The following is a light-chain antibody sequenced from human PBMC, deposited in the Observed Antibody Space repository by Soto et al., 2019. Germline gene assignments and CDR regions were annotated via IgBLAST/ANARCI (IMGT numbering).Light chain of an antibody. CDR2: QVT. CDR1: SSDLAIYNY. CDR3: SSYTDSSNYV. V-gene: IGLV2-14*01. J-gene: IGLJ1*01. Sequence: QWAPSHPASACWSPGHSIAISCTGTSSDLAIYNYVSWYQQQPGKAPKLMIYQVTNRPSGVSNRFSGSRSGNTASLTISGLQAEEEADHYCSSYTDSSNYVFGTGTKVTAL.